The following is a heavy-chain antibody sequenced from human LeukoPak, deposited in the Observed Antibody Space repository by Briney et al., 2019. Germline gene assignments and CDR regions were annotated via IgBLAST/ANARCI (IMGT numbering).Heavy chain of an antibody. J-gene: IGHJ6*03. CDR3: AREQSGYYDFWSGYYTDYYYYMDV. D-gene: IGHD3-3*01. Sequence: GGSLRLSCAASGLAFSRYGMHWVRQAPGKGLDGVAFIRYEGTNKYYGDSVKGGFSSYRDNAKNSLYLQMNSLRAEDTAVYYCAREQSGYYDFWSGYYTDYYYYMDVWGKGTTVTVSS. V-gene: IGHV3-30*02. CDR1: GLAFSRYG. CDR2: IRYEGTNK.